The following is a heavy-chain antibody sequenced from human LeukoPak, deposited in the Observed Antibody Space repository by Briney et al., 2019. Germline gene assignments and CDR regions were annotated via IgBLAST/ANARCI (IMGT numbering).Heavy chain of an antibody. Sequence: GGSLRLSCAASGFTFSTYDMSWVRQAPGKGLEWVACIGGSGGAIYYRDSVKGRFTISRDNSKSTLYLQVNSLRADDTAVYFCAKWMSRVQAFDIWGQGTMVTVSS. J-gene: IGHJ3*02. CDR3: AKWMSRVQAFDI. CDR2: IGGSGGAI. CDR1: GFTFSTYD. D-gene: IGHD5-12*01. V-gene: IGHV3-23*01.